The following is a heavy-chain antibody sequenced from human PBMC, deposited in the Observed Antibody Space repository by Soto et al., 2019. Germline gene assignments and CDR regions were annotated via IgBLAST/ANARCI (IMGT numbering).Heavy chain of an antibody. Sequence: EVQLVESGGGLVQPGRSLRLSCAASGFTFDDYAMHWVRQAPGKGLEWVSGISWNSGSIGYADSVKGRFTISRDNAKNSLYRKMNSRRAEDTALYYCAKGGGTYYYGSGSYYSVGLSWGQGTTVTVSS. CDR1: GFTFDDYA. V-gene: IGHV3-9*01. CDR3: AKGGGTYYYGSGSYYSVGLS. J-gene: IGHJ6*02. CDR2: ISWNSGSI. D-gene: IGHD3-10*01.